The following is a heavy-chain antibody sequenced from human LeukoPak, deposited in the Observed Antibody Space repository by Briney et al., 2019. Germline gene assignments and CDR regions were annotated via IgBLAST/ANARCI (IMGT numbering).Heavy chain of an antibody. CDR1: GGSISSYY. V-gene: IGHV4-59*12. Sequence: SETLSLTCTVSGGSISSYYWSWIRQPPGKGLEWIGYIYYSGSTNYNPSLKSRVTISVDTSKNQFSLKLSSVTAADTAVYYCARLEIAARRRGDYWGQGTLVTVSS. CDR3: ARLEIAARRRGDY. J-gene: IGHJ4*02. D-gene: IGHD6-6*01. CDR2: IYYSGST.